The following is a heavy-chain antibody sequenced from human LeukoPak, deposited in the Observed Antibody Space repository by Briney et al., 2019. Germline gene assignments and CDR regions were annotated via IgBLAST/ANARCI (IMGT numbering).Heavy chain of an antibody. CDR1: GFTFSDYY. Sequence: GGSLRLSCAASGFTFSDYYMSWIRQAPGEGLEWVSYIGGSSGYTDYAGSVKGRFTISRDNAKNSLYLEMTSLRPEDTAVYYCASSRGATHWGQGTLVTVSS. V-gene: IGHV3-11*03. CDR3: ASSRGATH. CDR2: IGGSSGYT. J-gene: IGHJ4*02. D-gene: IGHD3-16*01.